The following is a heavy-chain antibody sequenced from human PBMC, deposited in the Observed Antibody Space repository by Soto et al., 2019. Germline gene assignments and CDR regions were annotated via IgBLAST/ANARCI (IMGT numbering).Heavy chain of an antibody. CDR3: ARVGRIVLMVYAHDAFDI. D-gene: IGHD2-8*01. J-gene: IGHJ3*02. V-gene: IGHV1-2*02. CDR1: GYTFTGYY. CDR2: INPNSGGT. Sequence: QVQLVQSGAEVKKLGASVKVSCKASGYTFTGYYMHWVRQAPGQGLEWMGWINPNSGGTNYAQKFQGRVTMTRDTSISTAYMELSRLRSDDTAVYYCARVGRIVLMVYAHDAFDIWGQGTMVTVSS.